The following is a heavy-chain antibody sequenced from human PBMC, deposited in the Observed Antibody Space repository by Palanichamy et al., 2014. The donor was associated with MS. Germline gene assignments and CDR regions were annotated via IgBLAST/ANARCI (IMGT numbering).Heavy chain of an antibody. J-gene: IGHJ3*02. D-gene: IGHD6-19*01. V-gene: IGHV4-59*01. Sequence: QLHGVGPRTGEAFETLTLSCTVSGGSISSYYWSWIRQPPRKGLEWIGYIYYSGSTNYNPSLKSRVTISVDTSKNQFTLKLSAVTAADTAVYYCTRAVAGTMSAFDIWGQGTMVTVSS. CDR3: TRAVAGTMSAFDI. CDR2: IYYSGST. CDR1: GGSISSYY.